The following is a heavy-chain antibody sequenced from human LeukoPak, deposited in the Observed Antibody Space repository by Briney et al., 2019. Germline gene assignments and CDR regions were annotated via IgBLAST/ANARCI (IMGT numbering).Heavy chain of an antibody. Sequence: PGGSLRLSCAASGFTFSSYWMSWVRQAPGKGLEWVANIKQDGSEKYYVDSVKGRFTISRDNSKNTLYLQMNSLRAEDTSVYYCAKDQQLQPFHYWGQGTLVTVSS. V-gene: IGHV3-7*01. J-gene: IGHJ4*02. CDR3: AKDQQLQPFHY. CDR1: GFTFSSYW. D-gene: IGHD2-2*01. CDR2: IKQDGSEK.